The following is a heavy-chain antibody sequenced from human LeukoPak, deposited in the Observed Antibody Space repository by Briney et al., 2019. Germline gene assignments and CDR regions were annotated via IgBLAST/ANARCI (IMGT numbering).Heavy chain of an antibody. D-gene: IGHD6-13*01. V-gene: IGHV4-59*01. J-gene: IGHJ2*01. CDR2: IYYSGST. CDR1: GGSISSYY. Sequence: SETLSLTCTVSGGSISSYYWSWIRQAPGKGLEWIGYIYYSGSTNYNPSLKSRVTISVDTSKNQFSLKLSSVTAADTAVYYCAREEQAAGATWYFDLWGRGTLVTVSS. CDR3: AREEQAAGATWYFDL.